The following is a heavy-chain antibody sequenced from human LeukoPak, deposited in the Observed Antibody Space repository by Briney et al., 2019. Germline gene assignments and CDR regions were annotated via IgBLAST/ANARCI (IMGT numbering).Heavy chain of an antibody. Sequence: GGSLRLSCAASGFTFSSSVMSWVREVPGKGLEWVSGISASGGSTYYEDSVKGGFTISRDNSKNTLYLQMNSLRAEDTAVYYCAKDLFYYGSGSYWDYWGQGTLVTVSS. CDR3: AKDLFYYGSGSYWDY. D-gene: IGHD3-10*01. V-gene: IGHV3-23*01. CDR2: ISASGGST. CDR1: GFTFSSSV. J-gene: IGHJ4*02.